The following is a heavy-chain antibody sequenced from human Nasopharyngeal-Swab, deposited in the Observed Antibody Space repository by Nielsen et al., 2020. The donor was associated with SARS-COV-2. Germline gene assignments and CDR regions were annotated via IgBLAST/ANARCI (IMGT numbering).Heavy chain of an antibody. J-gene: IGHJ6*02. V-gene: IGHV1-18*01. Sequence: ASVKVSCKASGYTFTSYGISWVRQAPGQGLEWMGWISAYNGNTNYAQKLQGRVTMTTDTSTSTAYMELRSLRSDDTAVHYCASRIRPYYGSGSYSYHYGMDVWGQGTTVTVSS. CDR3: ASRIRPYYGSGSYSYHYGMDV. CDR2: ISAYNGNT. D-gene: IGHD3-10*01. CDR1: GYTFTSYG.